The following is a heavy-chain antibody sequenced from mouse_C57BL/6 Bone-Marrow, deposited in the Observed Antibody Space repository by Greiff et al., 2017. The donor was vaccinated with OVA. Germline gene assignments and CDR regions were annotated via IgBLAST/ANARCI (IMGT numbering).Heavy chain of an antibody. V-gene: IGHV1-26*01. D-gene: IGHD1-1*01. Sequence: EVQLQQSGPELVKPGASVKISCKASGYTFTDYYMNWVKQSHGKSLEWIGDINPNNGGTSYNQKFKGKATLTVDKSSSTAYMELRSLTSEDSAVYYCARLIVARYFDVWGTGTTVTVSS. CDR2: INPNNGGT. CDR3: ARLIVARYFDV. J-gene: IGHJ1*03. CDR1: GYTFTDYY.